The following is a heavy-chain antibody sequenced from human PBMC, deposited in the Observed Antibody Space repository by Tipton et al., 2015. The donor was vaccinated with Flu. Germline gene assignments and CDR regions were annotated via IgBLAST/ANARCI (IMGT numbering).Heavy chain of an antibody. CDR3: ARDLTD. Sequence: LSCVASGFTLNGASMNWVRQAPGKGLEWVSYISGSSSTIYYTDSVRGRFTISRDNAKNSLSLQMNSLRGEDTAVYYCARDLTDWGQGTLVTVTS. V-gene: IGHV3-48*04. CDR2: ISGSSSTI. J-gene: IGHJ4*02. CDR1: GFTLNGAS.